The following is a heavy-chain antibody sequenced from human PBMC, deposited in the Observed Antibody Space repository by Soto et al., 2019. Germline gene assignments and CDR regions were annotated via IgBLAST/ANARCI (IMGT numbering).Heavy chain of an antibody. V-gene: IGHV4-34*01. CDR1: GGSFSDYY. Sequence: SETLSLTCAVYGGSFSDYYWSWIRQPPGKGLEWIGEINRSGSTKYNPSLKSRVTISVDTSKNQFSLKLSSVTAADTAVYYCARLRHDYIWGSYRPFDYWGQGTPVTVSS. CDR3: ARLRHDYIWGSYRPFDY. D-gene: IGHD3-16*02. CDR2: INRSGST. J-gene: IGHJ4*02.